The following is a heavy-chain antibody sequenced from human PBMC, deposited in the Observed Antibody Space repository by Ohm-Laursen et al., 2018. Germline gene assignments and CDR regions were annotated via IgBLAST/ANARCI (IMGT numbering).Heavy chain of an antibody. V-gene: IGHV3-11*01. CDR3: AKDRSDILTTYYRANYYYGMDV. J-gene: IGHJ6*02. CDR1: GFTFSDYY. D-gene: IGHD3-9*01. CDR2: ISSSGNII. Sequence: SLRLSCAASGFTFSDYYMSWIRQAPGKGLEWVSYISSSGNIIYYADSVKGRFTISRDNAKSSLYLQMNSLRVEDTAVYYCAKDRSDILTTYYRANYYYGMDVWGQGTTVTVSS.